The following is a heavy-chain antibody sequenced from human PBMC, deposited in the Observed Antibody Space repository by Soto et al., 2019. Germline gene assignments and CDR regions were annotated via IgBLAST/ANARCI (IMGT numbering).Heavy chain of an antibody. CDR1: GYTFTGYY. Sequence: ASVKVSCKASGYTFTGYYMHWVRQAPGQGLEWMGWINPNSGGTNYAQKFQGWVTMTRDTSISTAYKELSRLRSDDTAVYYCAAAKDGAGGRLPVDYWGQGTLVTVSS. CDR2: INPNSGGT. CDR3: AAAKDGAGGRLPVDY. D-gene: IGHD2-15*01. V-gene: IGHV1-2*04. J-gene: IGHJ4*02.